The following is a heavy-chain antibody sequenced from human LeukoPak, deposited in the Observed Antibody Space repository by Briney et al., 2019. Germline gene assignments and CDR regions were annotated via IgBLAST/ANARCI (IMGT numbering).Heavy chain of an antibody. D-gene: IGHD3-22*01. J-gene: IGHJ5*02. V-gene: IGHV4-30-4*08. CDR2: IYYSGST. CDR3: ARAGGYYYDSSGYRNWFDP. CDR1: GGSISSGDYY. Sequence: SETLSLTCTVSGGSISSGDYYWSWIRQPPGKGLEWIGYIYYSGSTYYNPSLKSRVTISVDRSKNQFSPKLSSVTAADTAVYYCARAGGYYYDSSGYRNWFDPWGQGTLVTVSS.